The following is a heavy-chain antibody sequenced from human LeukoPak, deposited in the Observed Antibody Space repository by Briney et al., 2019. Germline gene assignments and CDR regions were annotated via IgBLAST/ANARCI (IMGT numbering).Heavy chain of an antibody. J-gene: IGHJ4*02. Sequence: GGSLRLSCAASGFTVSSNYMSWVRQAPGKGLEWVSVIYSGGSTYYADSVKGRFTISRDNPKNTLYLQMNSLRAEDTAVYYCARYSVSYSSSWEFDYWGQGTLVNVSS. CDR1: GFTVSSNY. CDR3: ARYSVSYSSSWEFDY. V-gene: IGHV3-53*01. CDR2: IYSGGST. D-gene: IGHD6-13*01.